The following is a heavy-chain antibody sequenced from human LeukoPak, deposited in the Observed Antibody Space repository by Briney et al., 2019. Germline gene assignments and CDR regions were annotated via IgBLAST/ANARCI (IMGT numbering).Heavy chain of an antibody. V-gene: IGHV3-23*01. Sequence: PGGSLRLSCAASGFTFSSYAMSWVRQAPGKGLEWVSAISGSGGSTDYADSVKGRFTISRDNAKNTLYLQMNSLRAEDTAVYYCAKDLIAAAGTKHLDYWGQGTLVTVSS. CDR1: GFTFSSYA. J-gene: IGHJ4*02. CDR3: AKDLIAAAGTKHLDY. CDR2: ISGSGGST. D-gene: IGHD6-13*01.